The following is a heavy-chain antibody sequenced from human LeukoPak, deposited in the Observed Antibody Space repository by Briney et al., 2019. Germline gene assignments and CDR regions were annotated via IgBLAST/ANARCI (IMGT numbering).Heavy chain of an antibody. CDR2: INPNSGGT. CDR1: GYTFTGYY. Sequence: ASVTVSCKASGYTFTGYYMHWVRQAPGQRLEWMGWINPNSGGTNYAQKFQGRVTMTRDTSISTAYMELSRLRSDDTAVYYCARGQRTRIVVVPAADNWFDPWGQGTLVTVSS. D-gene: IGHD2-2*01. J-gene: IGHJ5*02. CDR3: ARGQRTRIVVVPAADNWFDP. V-gene: IGHV1-2*02.